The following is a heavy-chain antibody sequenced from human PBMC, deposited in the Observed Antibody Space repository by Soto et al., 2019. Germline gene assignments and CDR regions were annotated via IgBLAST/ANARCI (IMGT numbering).Heavy chain of an antibody. D-gene: IGHD2-2*01. V-gene: IGHV3-23*01. CDR2: ISASGEST. Sequence: GGSLRLSCVASGFTFSNYAMNWVRQAPGKGLEWVSTISASGESTYYGDSVKGRFSISRDNSKNTLYLQINSLRAEDTAVYYCAKRDYQTYFDYWGQGTLVTVSS. CDR1: GFTFSNYA. J-gene: IGHJ4*02. CDR3: AKRDYQTYFDY.